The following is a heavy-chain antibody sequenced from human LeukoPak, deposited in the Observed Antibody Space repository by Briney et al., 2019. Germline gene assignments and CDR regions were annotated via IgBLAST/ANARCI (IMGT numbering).Heavy chain of an antibody. CDR2: IIPIFGTA. CDR1: GGTFSSYA. V-gene: IGHV1-69*13. D-gene: IGHD3-3*01. Sequence: SVEVSCKASGGTFSSYAISWVRQAPGQGLEWMGGIIPIFGTANYAQKFQGRVTITADESTSTAYMELSSLRSEDTAVYYCASHHPNYDFWSGANYYYGMDVWGQGTTVTVSS. J-gene: IGHJ6*02. CDR3: ASHHPNYDFWSGANYYYGMDV.